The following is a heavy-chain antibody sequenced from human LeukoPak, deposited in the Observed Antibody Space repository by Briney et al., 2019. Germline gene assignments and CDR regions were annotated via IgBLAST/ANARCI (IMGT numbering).Heavy chain of an antibody. V-gene: IGHV3-30*02. CDR1: GFTFSNHI. CDR3: ARDAYHSGDLDQ. D-gene: IGHD2-21*01. J-gene: IGHJ4*02. Sequence: GGSLRLSCAASGFTFSNHIMHWVRQAPGKGLEWVSFIRFDGTNRHYVDSVKGRFAISRDNPNNMLYLQMNSLRFDDTAVYYCARDAYHSGDLDQWGEGTLVIVSS. CDR2: IRFDGTNR.